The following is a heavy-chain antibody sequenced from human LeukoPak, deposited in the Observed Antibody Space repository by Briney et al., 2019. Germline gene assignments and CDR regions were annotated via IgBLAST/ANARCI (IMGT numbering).Heavy chain of an antibody. CDR3: VRDDCGDTCYPGGY. D-gene: IGHD2-21*01. J-gene: IGHJ4*02. CDR1: GYTFSRYV. V-gene: IGHV1-3*01. Sequence: ASVKVSCTASGYTFSRYVVHWVRQAPGQRPEWTGWINAGNGGTKYSQNFQGRVTITWDRSANTAYMELSSLTSEDTALCYCVRDDCGDTCYPGGYWGQGALVAVSS. CDR2: INAGNGGT.